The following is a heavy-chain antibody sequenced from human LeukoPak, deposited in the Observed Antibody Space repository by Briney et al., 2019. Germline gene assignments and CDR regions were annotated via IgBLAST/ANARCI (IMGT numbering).Heavy chain of an antibody. CDR2: ISGSGGST. V-gene: IGHV3-23*01. CDR1: GFTFSSYA. D-gene: IGHD5-12*01. J-gene: IGHJ3*02. Sequence: PGGSLRLSCAASGFTFSSYAMSWVRQAPGKGLEWVSAISGSGGSTYYADSVKGRFTISRDNSKNTLYLQMNSLRAEDTAVYYCAEDLGIVAPGWPYAFDIWGQGTMVTVSS. CDR3: AEDLGIVAPGWPYAFDI.